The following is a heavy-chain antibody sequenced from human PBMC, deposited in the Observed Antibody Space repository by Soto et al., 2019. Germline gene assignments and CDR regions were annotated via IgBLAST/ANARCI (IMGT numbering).Heavy chain of an antibody. CDR1: GGSIISASYS. D-gene: IGHD6-6*01. CDR2: IYSSGST. V-gene: IGHV4-31*11. CDR3: AREDAARIERWFDA. J-gene: IGHJ5*02. Sequence: QVQLQESGPRRVKPSQTLSLSCAVSGGSIISASYSWNWIRQSPGRGLEWIGHIYSSGSTYYNPSLKSRVSISVDTSNNQFSLKLTSVTAADTAVYFCAREDAARIERWFDACGQGILVTVSS.